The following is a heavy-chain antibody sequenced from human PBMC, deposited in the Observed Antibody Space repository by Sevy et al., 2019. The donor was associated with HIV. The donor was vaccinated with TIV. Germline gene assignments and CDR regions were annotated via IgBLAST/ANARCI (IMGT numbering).Heavy chain of an antibody. CDR1: GFTFSSYS. Sequence: GGSLRLSCAASGFTFSSYSMNWVRQAPGKGLEWVSSISSSSSYIYYADSVKGRFTICRDNAKNSLYLQMNSLRAEDTAVYYCARDRVCGGDCNWHSAFDIWGQGTMVTVSS. V-gene: IGHV3-21*01. CDR3: ARDRVCGGDCNWHSAFDI. D-gene: IGHD2-21*02. J-gene: IGHJ3*02. CDR2: ISSSSSYI.